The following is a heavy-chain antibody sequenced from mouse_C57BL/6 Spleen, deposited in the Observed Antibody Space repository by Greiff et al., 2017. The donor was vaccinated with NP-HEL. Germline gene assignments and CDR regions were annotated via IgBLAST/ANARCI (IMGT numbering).Heavy chain of an antibody. J-gene: IGHJ4*01. CDR2: ISSGSSTI. CDR1: GFTFSDYG. Sequence: VQLKESGGGLVKPGGSLKLSCAASGFTFSDYGMHWVRQAPEKGLAWVAYISSGSSTIYYADTVKGRFTISRDNAKNTLFLQMTSLRSEDTAMYYCARGNYAMDYWGQGTSVTVSS. CDR3: ARGNYAMDY. V-gene: IGHV5-17*01.